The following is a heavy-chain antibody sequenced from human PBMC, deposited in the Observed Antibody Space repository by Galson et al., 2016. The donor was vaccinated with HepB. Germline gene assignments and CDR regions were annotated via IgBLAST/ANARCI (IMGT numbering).Heavy chain of an antibody. J-gene: IGHJ3*02. Sequence: CKASGYTFSSYGISWVRQAPGQGLEWMGWISANNDNTIYSRRLQARVIMTTDTSTSTAYMELRNLRSDDTAVYYCARGPHIVIVPGTSATDAFDIWGQGTMVTVSS. V-gene: IGHV1-18*01. CDR2: ISANNDNT. CDR3: ARGPHIVIVPGTSATDAFDI. D-gene: IGHD2/OR15-2a*01. CDR1: GYTFSSYG.